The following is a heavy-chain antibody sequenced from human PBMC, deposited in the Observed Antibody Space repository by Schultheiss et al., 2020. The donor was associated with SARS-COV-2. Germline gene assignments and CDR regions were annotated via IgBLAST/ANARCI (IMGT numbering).Heavy chain of an antibody. CDR3: ARVPMTIFGVIIKSGAHDY. V-gene: IGHV1-69*05. CDR2: IIPIFGTS. CDR1: GGTFSSYA. J-gene: IGHJ4*02. D-gene: IGHD3-3*01. Sequence: SVKVSCKASGGTFSSYAISWVRQAPGQGLEWMGGIIPIFGTSNYAQNFQGRVTLTTDTSTTTAYMDLRSLRSDDTAVYYCARVPMTIFGVIIKSGAHDYWVQGTLVTVSS.